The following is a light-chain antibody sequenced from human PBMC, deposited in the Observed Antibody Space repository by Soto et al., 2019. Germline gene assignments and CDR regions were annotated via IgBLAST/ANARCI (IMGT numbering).Light chain of an antibody. Sequence: QSALTQPASVSGSPGQAITISCSGTSSDVGAFNYVSWYQQHPGKAPKLMIYDVSNRPSGVSNRFSGSKSGNTASLTINGLQSEDGADYYCAAWDDSLNGLYVFGTGTKVTVL. CDR1: SSDVGAFNY. J-gene: IGLJ1*01. CDR3: AAWDDSLNGLYV. V-gene: IGLV2-14*03. CDR2: DVS.